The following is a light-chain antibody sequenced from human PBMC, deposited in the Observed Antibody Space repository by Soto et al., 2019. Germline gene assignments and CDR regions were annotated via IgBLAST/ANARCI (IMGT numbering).Light chain of an antibody. V-gene: IGKV1-33*01. CDR1: QDISNY. CDR2: DAS. CDR3: QQYDKLPT. Sequence: DIQMTESPSSLCASVGDRVTITCQASQDISNYLNWYQQKPGKAPKLLIYDASNLETAVPSRFSGSGSGTDFTFTISSLQPEDMSTYYCQQYDKLPTVGQGTKVEIK. J-gene: IGKJ1*01.